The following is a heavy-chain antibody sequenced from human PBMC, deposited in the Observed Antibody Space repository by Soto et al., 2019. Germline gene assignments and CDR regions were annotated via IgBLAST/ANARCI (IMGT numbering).Heavy chain of an antibody. J-gene: IGHJ5*02. CDR3: AREDSSSWLNWFDP. D-gene: IGHD6-13*01. CDR2: IGSSSSTI. CDR1: GFTFSSYS. Sequence: PGGSLRLSCAASGFTFSSYSMNWVRQAPGKGLEWVSYIGSSSSTIYYADSVKGRFTISRDNAKNSLYLQMNSLRAEDTAVYYCAREDSSSWLNWFDPWGQGTLVTVSS. V-gene: IGHV3-48*01.